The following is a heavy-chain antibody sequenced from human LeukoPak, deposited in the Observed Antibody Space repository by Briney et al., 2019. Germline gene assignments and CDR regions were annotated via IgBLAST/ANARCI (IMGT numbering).Heavy chain of an antibody. CDR1: GYTFTSYD. J-gene: IGHJ4*02. CDR2: MNPNSGNT. CDR3: ATYQQLATNLFDY. D-gene: IGHD6-13*01. V-gene: IGHV1-8*01. Sequence: ASVKVSCKASGYTFTSYDINWVRQATGHGLEWMGWMNPNSGNTGYAQKFQGRVTMTRNTSISTAYMELSSLRSEDTAVYYCATYQQLATNLFDYWGQGTLVTVSS.